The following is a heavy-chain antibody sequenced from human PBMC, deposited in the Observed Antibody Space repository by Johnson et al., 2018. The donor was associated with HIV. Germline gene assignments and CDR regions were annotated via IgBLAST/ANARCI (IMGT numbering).Heavy chain of an antibody. CDR3: AKGGFTMKVVIFIDI. J-gene: IGHJ3*02. CDR1: GFTFSSYA. Sequence: VQLVESGGGVVQPVGSLRLSCAASGFTFSSYAMHWVRQAPGKGLEWVAFIRYDGSNKYYADSVKGRFTISRDNSKNTLYLQMNSLRAEDTAVYCCAKGGFTMKVVIFIDIWGQGTMVSVSS. D-gene: IGHD3-22*01. CDR2: IRYDGSNK. V-gene: IGHV3-30*02.